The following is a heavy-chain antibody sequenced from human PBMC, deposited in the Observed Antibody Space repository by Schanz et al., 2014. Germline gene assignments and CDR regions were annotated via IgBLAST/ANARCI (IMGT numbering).Heavy chain of an antibody. Sequence: QVQLVESGGGVVQPGRSLRLSCAASGFTFRGHAMHWVRQAPGKGLEKVAAISTDGTNTYYAASVRGRFTFSRDNSKNTLYLQMNSLRAEDTAIYYCAKDMARGGYNWVFDSWGQGTLVTVSS. CDR3: AKDMARGGYNWVFDS. D-gene: IGHD5-12*01. V-gene: IGHV3-30*04. J-gene: IGHJ4*02. CDR2: ISTDGTNT. CDR1: GFTFRGHA.